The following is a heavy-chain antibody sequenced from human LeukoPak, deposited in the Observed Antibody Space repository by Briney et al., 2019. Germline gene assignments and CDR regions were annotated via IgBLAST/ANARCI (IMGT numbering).Heavy chain of an antibody. Sequence: PGRSLRLSCAASGFTFSSYAMSWVRQAPGKGLEWVSAISGSGGSTYYADSVKGRFTISRDNSKSTLYLQMNSLRAEDTAIYYCAKTLRDLEWLTGELDVWGQGTTVTVSS. CDR3: AKTLRDLEWLTGELDV. D-gene: IGHD3-3*01. CDR2: ISGSGGST. CDR1: GFTFSSYA. J-gene: IGHJ6*02. V-gene: IGHV3-23*01.